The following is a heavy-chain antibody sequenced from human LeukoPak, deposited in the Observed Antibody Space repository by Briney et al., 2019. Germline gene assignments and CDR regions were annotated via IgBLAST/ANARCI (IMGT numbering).Heavy chain of an antibody. Sequence: SETLSLTCTVSGGSISSSTFYWGWIRQPPGKGLEWIGTIYYSGSTFYNPSLKSRVTVSVDTSKNQFSLKLSSVTAADTAVYYCARGVHYDILTGYYSRRNWFDPWGQGTLVTVSS. CDR1: GGSISSSTFY. D-gene: IGHD3-9*01. V-gene: IGHV4-39*07. CDR2: IYYSGST. J-gene: IGHJ5*02. CDR3: ARGVHYDILTGYYSRRNWFDP.